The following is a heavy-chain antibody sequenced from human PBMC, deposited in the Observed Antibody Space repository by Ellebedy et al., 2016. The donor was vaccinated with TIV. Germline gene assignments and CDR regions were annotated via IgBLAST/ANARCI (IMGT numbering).Heavy chain of an antibody. V-gene: IGHV4-31*03. CDR1: GGSISSGGYY. Sequence: SETLSLTXTVSGGSISSGGYYWSWIRQHPGKGLEWIGYIYYSGSTYYNPSLKSRVTISVDTSKNQFSLKLSSVTAADTAVYYCASGPHSSGWYKGDYYYYGMDVWGQGTTVTVSS. J-gene: IGHJ6*02. CDR3: ASGPHSSGWYKGDYYYYGMDV. CDR2: IYYSGST. D-gene: IGHD6-19*01.